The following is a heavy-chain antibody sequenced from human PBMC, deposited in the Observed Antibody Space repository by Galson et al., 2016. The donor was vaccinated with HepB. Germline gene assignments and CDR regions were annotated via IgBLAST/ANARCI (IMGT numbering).Heavy chain of an antibody. CDR3: AGSGGYYYFDY. V-gene: IGHV3-53*01. D-gene: IGHD3-16*01. CDR1: GFTVSSNY. CDR2: IYVGGST. Sequence: SLRLSCAASGFTVSSNYMNWVRQAPGKGLEWVSIIYVGGSTYYADSVRGRFTIARDNSKNTLYLQMNSLRAEDKAVYYCAGSGGYYYFDYWGQGTLVTVSS. J-gene: IGHJ4*02.